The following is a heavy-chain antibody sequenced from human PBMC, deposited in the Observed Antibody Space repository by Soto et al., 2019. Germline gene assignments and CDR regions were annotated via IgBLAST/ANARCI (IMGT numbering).Heavy chain of an antibody. V-gene: IGHV3-30*18. J-gene: IGHJ6*02. D-gene: IGHD6-25*01. CDR2: ISYDGSNK. CDR3: AKDPASGYYYYGMDV. CDR1: GFTFSSYG. Sequence: QVQLVESGGGVVQPGRSLRLSCAASGFTFSSYGMHWVRQAPGKGLEWVAVISYDGSNKYYADSVKGRFTISRDNSKNTLYLQMNSLRAEDTAVYYCAKDPASGYYYYGMDVWGQGTTVTVSS.